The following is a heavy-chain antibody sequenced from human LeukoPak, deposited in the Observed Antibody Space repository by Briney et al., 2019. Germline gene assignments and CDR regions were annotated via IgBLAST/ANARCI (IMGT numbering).Heavy chain of an antibody. CDR2: IIPILGIA. V-gene: IGHV1-69*04. J-gene: IGHJ6*03. CDR1: GGTFSSYA. Sequence: SVKVSCKASGGTFSSYAISWVRQAPGQGLEWMGRIIPILGIANYAQKFQGRVTITADKSTSTAYMELSSLRSEDTAVYYCARAPSTSTLDYYYYMDVWGKGTTVTVSS. D-gene: IGHD2-2*01. CDR3: ARAPSTSTLDYYYYMDV.